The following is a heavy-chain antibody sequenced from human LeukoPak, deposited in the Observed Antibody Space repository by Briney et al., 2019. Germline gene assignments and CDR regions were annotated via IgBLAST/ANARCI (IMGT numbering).Heavy chain of an antibody. CDR1: GFTFSSYA. V-gene: IGHV3-23*01. D-gene: IGHD5-18*01. CDR3: AKRMPYSYGYVS. J-gene: IGHJ4*02. Sequence: PGGSLRLSCAASGFTFSSYAMSWVRQAPGKGLECVSTNSGSGDSTYHADSVKGRFTISRDNSKNTLYLQMNSRRAEDTAVYYCAKRMPYSYGYVSWGQGTLVTVSS. CDR2: NSGSGDST.